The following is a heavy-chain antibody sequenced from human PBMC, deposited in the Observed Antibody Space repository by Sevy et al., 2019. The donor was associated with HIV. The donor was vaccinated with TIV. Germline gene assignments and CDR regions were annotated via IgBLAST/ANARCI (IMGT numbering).Heavy chain of an antibody. J-gene: IGHJ4*02. Sequence: SETLSLTCSVSGASISSSGYYWGWIRQPPGKGLEWIASIRYIGSTFYNPSLRSRVTISADTSKNQFSLKLNSVTAADTATYYCAGPTLTYSSGWTYYDYWGQGTVVTVSS. CDR1: GASISSSGYY. CDR3: AGPTLTYSSGWTYYDY. CDR2: IRYIGST. V-gene: IGHV4-39*01. D-gene: IGHD6-19*01.